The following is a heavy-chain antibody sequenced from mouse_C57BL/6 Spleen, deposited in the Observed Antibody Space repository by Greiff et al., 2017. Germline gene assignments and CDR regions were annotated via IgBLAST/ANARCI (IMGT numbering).Heavy chain of an antibody. J-gene: IGHJ4*01. D-gene: IGHD1-1*01. CDR2: IHPNSGST. CDR3: AISYYGSSRGNPYAMDY. V-gene: IGHV1-64*01. CDR1: GYTFTSYW. Sequence: QVQLQQPGAELVKPGASVKLSCKASGYTFTSYWMHWVKQRPGQGLEWIGMIHPNSGSTNYNEKFKSKATLTVDKSSSTAYMQLSSLTSEDSAVYYCAISYYGSSRGNPYAMDYWGQGTSVTVSS.